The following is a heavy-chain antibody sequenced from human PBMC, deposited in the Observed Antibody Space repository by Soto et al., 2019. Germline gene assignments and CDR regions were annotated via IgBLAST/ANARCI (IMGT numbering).Heavy chain of an antibody. D-gene: IGHD3-22*01. CDR3: ARGRRGRYYYDSSHGNPWFDP. CDR2: INHSGST. J-gene: IGHJ5*02. V-gene: IGHV4-34*01. Sequence: SETLSLTCAVYGGSFSGYYWSWIRQPPGKGLEWIGEINHSGSTNYNPSLKSRVTISVDTSKNQFSLKLSSVTAADTAVYYCARGRRGRYYYDSSHGNPWFDPWGQGTLVTVSS. CDR1: GGSFSGYY.